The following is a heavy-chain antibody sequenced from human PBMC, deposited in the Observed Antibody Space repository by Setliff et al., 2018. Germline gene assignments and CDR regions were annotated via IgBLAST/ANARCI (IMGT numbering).Heavy chain of an antibody. CDR1: GFTFSDYY. V-gene: IGHV3-11*04. J-gene: IGHJ4*02. Sequence: GGSLRLSCAASGFTFSDYYMSWIRQPPGKGLEWVSYISNSGSTIYYAASVKGRFTISRDNAKNSLYLQMNSLRAEDTAVYYCARASSVAGLTTDYWGQGTLVTVSS. D-gene: IGHD6-19*01. CDR2: ISNSGSTI. CDR3: ARASSVAGLTTDY.